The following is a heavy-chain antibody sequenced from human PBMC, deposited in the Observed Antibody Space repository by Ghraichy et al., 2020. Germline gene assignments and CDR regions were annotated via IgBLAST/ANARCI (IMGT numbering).Heavy chain of an antibody. Sequence: GGSLRLSCAASGFTFDDYAMHWVRQAPGKGLEWVSGISWNSGSIGYADSVKGRFTISRDNAKNSLYLQMNSLRAEDTALYYCAKDSGALHGGSYPMYGMDVWGQGTTVTVSS. CDR2: ISWNSGSI. V-gene: IGHV3-9*01. CDR1: GFTFDDYA. CDR3: AKDSGALHGGSYPMYGMDV. J-gene: IGHJ6*02. D-gene: IGHD1-26*01.